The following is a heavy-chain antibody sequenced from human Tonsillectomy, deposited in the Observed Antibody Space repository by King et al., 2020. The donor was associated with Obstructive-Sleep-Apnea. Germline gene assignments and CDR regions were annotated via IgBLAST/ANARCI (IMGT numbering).Heavy chain of an antibody. D-gene: IGHD2-21*02. J-gene: IGHJ6*02. CDR1: GFSFSSYG. CDR3: AKDRCGGDWYSWEGYFYGMDV. V-gene: IGHV3-30*02. CDR2: TRYDGSNK. Sequence: VQLVESGGGVVQPGRSLRLSCAASGFSFSSYGMHWVRQSPGKGLEWVAFTRYDGSNKYYADSVKGRFTISRDNSKSTLYLQMNSLRAEDTAVYYFAKDRCGGDWYSWEGYFYGMDVWGQGTTVTVSS.